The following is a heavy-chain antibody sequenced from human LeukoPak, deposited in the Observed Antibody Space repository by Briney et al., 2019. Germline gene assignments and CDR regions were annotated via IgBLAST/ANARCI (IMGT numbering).Heavy chain of an antibody. Sequence: GGSQRLYCAASGFTFSINVMSWVRQAPGNGLEWVSAISGSGGSTYYADSVKGRFTISRDNSKNTLYLQMNSLRAEDTAVYYCAKADYYDSSGYYYFFDYLGQGTLVTVSS. CDR3: AKADYYDSSGYYYFFDY. CDR2: ISGSGGST. CDR1: GFTFSINV. V-gene: IGHV3-23*01. D-gene: IGHD3-22*01. J-gene: IGHJ4*02.